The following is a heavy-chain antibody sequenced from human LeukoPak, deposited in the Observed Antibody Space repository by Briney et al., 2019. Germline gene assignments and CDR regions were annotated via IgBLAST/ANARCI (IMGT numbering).Heavy chain of an antibody. V-gene: IGHV3-30*18. CDR3: AKAKSNIVVVPAADY. CDR2: ISYDGSNK. J-gene: IGHJ4*02. D-gene: IGHD2-2*01. Sequence: GRSLRLSCAASRFTFSSYGMHWVRQAPGKGLEWVAVISYDGSNKYYADSVKGRFTISRDNSKNTLYLQMNSLRAEDTAVYYCAKAKSNIVVVPAADYWGQGTLVTVSS. CDR1: RFTFSSYG.